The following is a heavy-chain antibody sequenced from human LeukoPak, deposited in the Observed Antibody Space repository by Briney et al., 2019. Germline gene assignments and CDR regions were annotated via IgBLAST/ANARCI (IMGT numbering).Heavy chain of an antibody. CDR2: IYGGGNT. D-gene: IGHD2-8*02. Sequence: GGSLRLSCAASGLTVSSNYMSWVRQAPGKGLEWVSVIYGGGNTYYADSVKGRFTISRDNSKNTLYLQMNSLSAEGTAVYYCAREDPGHWSRRAFDIWGQGTVVTVTS. J-gene: IGHJ3*02. CDR3: AREDPGHWSRRAFDI. CDR1: GLTVSSNY. V-gene: IGHV3-53*01.